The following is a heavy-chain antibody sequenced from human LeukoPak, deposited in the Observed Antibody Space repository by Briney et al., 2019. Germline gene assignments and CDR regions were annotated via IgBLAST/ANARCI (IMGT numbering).Heavy chain of an antibody. V-gene: IGHV3-23*01. CDR2: ISGSGGST. Sequence: GGSLRLSCAASGFTFSSYAMSWVRQAPGKGLEWVSAISGSGGSTYYADSVKGRFAISRDNSKNTLFLQMNSLRPEDTAVYFCAGDLTQLALFDYWGQGTLVTVSS. CDR3: AGDLTQLALFDY. CDR1: GFTFSSYA. D-gene: IGHD6-13*01. J-gene: IGHJ4*02.